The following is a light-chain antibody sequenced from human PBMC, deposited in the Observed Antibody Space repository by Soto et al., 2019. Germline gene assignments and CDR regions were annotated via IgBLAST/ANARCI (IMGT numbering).Light chain of an antibody. CDR3: QQTFDTPFT. CDR2: GAF. Sequence: DIQMTQSPSSLSASVGERVTITCRASHNISSYLNWYQQQPGKPPNILIYGAFHLQSRVPSRFSGTGSATQFALPISSLQPGDFATYCCQQTFDTPFTFGPGT. CDR1: HNISSY. J-gene: IGKJ3*01. V-gene: IGKV1-39*01.